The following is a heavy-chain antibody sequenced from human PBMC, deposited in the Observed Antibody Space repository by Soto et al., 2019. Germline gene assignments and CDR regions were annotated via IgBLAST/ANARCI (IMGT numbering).Heavy chain of an antibody. Sequence: QVRLVQSGAEVKKPGSSVKVSCKASGGTFSSYAISWVRQAPGQGLEWMGGIIPIFGTANYAQKFQGRVTITADESTSTAYIELSSLRSEDTALYYCAMVVAARSHYWFFDLWGRGNLVTVSS. CDR3: AMVVAARSHYWFFDL. J-gene: IGHJ2*01. CDR1: GGTFSSYA. V-gene: IGHV1-69*01. D-gene: IGHD2-15*01. CDR2: IIPIFGTA.